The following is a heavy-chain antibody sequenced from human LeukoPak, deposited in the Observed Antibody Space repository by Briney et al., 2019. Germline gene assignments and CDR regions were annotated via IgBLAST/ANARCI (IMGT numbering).Heavy chain of an antibody. V-gene: IGHV3-48*03. CDR1: GFTFSSYE. CDR3: ARDIDSSGLDAFDI. D-gene: IGHD3-22*01. Sequence: GGSLRLSCAASGFTFSSYEMNWVRQAPGKGLEWVSYITSSGSTVYYADSVKGRFTISRDNAKKSLYLQMNRLRAEDTAVYYCARDIDSSGLDAFDIWGQGTIVTVSS. CDR2: ITSSGSTV. J-gene: IGHJ3*02.